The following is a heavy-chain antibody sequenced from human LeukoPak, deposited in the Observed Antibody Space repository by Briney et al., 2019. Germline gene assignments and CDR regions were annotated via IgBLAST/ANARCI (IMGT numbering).Heavy chain of an antibody. CDR3: ARELSQYSSSSGAFYFDY. J-gene: IGHJ4*02. CDR1: GGSISSGDYY. CDR2: IYYSGST. V-gene: IGHV4-30-4*01. Sequence: SETLSLTCTVSGGSISSGDYYWSWIRQPPGKGLEWIGYIYYSGSTYYNPSLKSRVTISIDTSKNQFSLKLNSVTAADTAVYYCARELSQYSSSSGAFYFDYWGQGTLVTVSS. D-gene: IGHD6-13*01.